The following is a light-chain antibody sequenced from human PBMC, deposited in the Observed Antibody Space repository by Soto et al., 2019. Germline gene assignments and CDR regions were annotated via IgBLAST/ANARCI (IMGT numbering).Light chain of an antibody. Sequence: DIQMTQSPSTLSASVGDRVTITCRASQSISSWLAWYQQKPGKAPKLLIYKESSLESGVPSRFSGSGSGTEFTLTISSLQPDDFAPYYCQQYNSYQYTIGQGTKLEIK. V-gene: IGKV1-5*03. CDR3: QQYNSYQYT. CDR1: QSISSW. CDR2: KES. J-gene: IGKJ2*01.